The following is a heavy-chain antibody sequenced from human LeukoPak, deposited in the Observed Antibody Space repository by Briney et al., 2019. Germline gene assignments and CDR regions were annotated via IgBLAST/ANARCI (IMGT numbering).Heavy chain of an antibody. Sequence: GRSLRLSCAASGFTFSSYAMHWVRQAPGKGLEWVAVISYDGSNKYYADSVKGRFTISRDNSKNTLYLQMNSLRAEVTAVYYCARDPSRIVGAKGYFDYWGQGTLVTVSS. CDR2: ISYDGSNK. CDR1: GFTFSSYA. D-gene: IGHD1-26*01. V-gene: IGHV3-30-3*01. CDR3: ARDPSRIVGAKGYFDY. J-gene: IGHJ4*02.